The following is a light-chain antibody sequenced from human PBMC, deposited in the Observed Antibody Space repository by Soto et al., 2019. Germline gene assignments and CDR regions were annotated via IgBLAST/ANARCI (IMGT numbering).Light chain of an antibody. CDR1: QGISSY. CDR2: AAS. Sequence: DIQLTQSPSFLSASVGDRVTITCRASQGISSYLAWYQQKPGKAPKLLIYAASTLQSGVPSRFSGSGYGTEFTLTISSLQPEDFATYYCQQLNSYLITFGQGTRLEIK. V-gene: IGKV1-9*01. CDR3: QQLNSYLIT. J-gene: IGKJ5*01.